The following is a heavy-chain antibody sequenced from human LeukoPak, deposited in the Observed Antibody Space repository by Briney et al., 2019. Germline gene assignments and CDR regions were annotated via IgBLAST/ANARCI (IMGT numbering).Heavy chain of an antibody. D-gene: IGHD2-8*01. CDR1: GFSFDTFS. J-gene: IGHJ6*02. V-gene: IGHV3-30-3*01. Sequence: GGSLRLSCTAFGFSFDTFSMHWVRQIPGKGLEWVAVFSNDESKIYYAGSVKGRFTISRDNSRSTLYLQMDSLRPDDTAVYYCARSNVPSKWWAYAMDVWGQGTMVTVSS. CDR2: FSNDESKI. CDR3: ARSNVPSKWWAYAMDV.